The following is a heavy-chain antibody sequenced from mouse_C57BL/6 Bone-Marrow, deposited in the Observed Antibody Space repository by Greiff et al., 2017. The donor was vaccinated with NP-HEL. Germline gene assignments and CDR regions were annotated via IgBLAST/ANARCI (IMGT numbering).Heavy chain of an antibody. V-gene: IGHV1-47*01. CDR1: GYTFTTYP. D-gene: IGHD1-1*01. Sequence: VKLVESGAELVKPGASVKMSCTASGYTFTTYPIEWMKQNHGKSLEWFGNFHPYNDGTKYNEKFKGKATFTVEKSTSTVYLELRRLTSDDYAGDYCARGTTVVHWYFDDWGTGTTVTVSS. CDR2: FHPYNDGT. CDR3: ARGTTVVHWYFDD. J-gene: IGHJ1*03.